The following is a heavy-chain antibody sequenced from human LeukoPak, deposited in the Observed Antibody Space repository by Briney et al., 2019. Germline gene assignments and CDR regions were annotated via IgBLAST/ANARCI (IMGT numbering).Heavy chain of an antibody. CDR1: GGSFSGYF. D-gene: IGHD5-18*01. CDR2: INHSGST. V-gene: IGHV4-34*01. J-gene: IGHJ4*02. CDR3: ARFAGVSAMAYEY. Sequence: SESLSLTCAVYGGSFSGYFWSWIRQPPGKGLEWIGEINHSGSTNYNPSLKSRVTISVDTSKNQFSLKLSSVTAADTAVYYCARFAGVSAMAYEYWGQGTLVTVSS.